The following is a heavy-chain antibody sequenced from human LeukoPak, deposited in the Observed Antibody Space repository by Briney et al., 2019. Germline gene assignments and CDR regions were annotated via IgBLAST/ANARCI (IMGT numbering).Heavy chain of an antibody. V-gene: IGHV4-59*08. CDR3: ARHGSGGVFDY. CDR1: GDSISSYY. Sequence: SETLSLTCTVSGDSISSYYWSWIRQTPGRTLEWIGYIYYSGSTTYNPSLKSRVSISVDTSKNQFSLRLSSVTAADTAVYYCARHGSGGVFDYWGQGTQVTVSS. D-gene: IGHD2-15*01. CDR2: IYYSGST. J-gene: IGHJ4*02.